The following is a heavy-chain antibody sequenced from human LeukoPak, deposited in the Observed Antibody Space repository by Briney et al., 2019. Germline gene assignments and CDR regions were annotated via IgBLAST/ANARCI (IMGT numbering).Heavy chain of an antibody. CDR2: IYYSGST. CDR1: GGSISSYY. J-gene: IGHJ4*02. Sequence: SETLSLTCTVSGGSISSYYWSWIRQPPGKGLEWIGYIYYSGSTNYNPSLKSRVTISVDTSKNQFSLKLSSVTAADTAVYYCAKDPLSSWYFDYWGQGTLVTVSS. V-gene: IGHV4-59*01. CDR3: AKDPLSSWYFDY. D-gene: IGHD6-13*01.